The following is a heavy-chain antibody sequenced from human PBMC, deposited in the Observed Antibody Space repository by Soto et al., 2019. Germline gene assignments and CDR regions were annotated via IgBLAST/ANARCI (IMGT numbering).Heavy chain of an antibody. CDR3: AKDSEGSLDP. J-gene: IGHJ5*02. V-gene: IGHV3-30*18. D-gene: IGHD2-15*01. CDR1: GFTFSSYG. Sequence: GGSLRLSCAASGFTFSSYGMHWVRQAPGKGLEWVAVISYDGSNKYYADSVKGRFTISRDNSKNTLYLQMNSLRAEDTAVYYCAKDSEGSLDPWGQGTPGTASS. CDR2: ISYDGSNK.